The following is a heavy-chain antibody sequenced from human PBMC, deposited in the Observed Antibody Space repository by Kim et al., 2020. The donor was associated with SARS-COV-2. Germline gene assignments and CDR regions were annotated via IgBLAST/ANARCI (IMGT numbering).Heavy chain of an antibody. Sequence: SETLSLTCTVSGGSISSSSYYWGWIRQPPGKGLEWIGSIYYSGSTYYNPSLKSRVTISVDTSKNQFSLKLSSVTAADTAVYYCARDRMMVGYYGSGIPIDPWGQGTLVTVSS. CDR1: GGSISSSSYY. D-gene: IGHD3-10*01. CDR2: IYYSGST. V-gene: IGHV4-39*07. J-gene: IGHJ5*02. CDR3: ARDRMMVGYYGSGIPIDP.